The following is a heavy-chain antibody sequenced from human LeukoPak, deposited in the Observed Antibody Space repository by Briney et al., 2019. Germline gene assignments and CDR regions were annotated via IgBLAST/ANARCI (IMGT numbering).Heavy chain of an antibody. CDR2: INHLRST. CDR1: GESLSGYY. J-gene: IGHJ5*02. Sequence: PSETLSLTCAVYGESLSGYYWRWVRQPPGKGVGWVVEINHLRSTNYNPSLQRRVTISVDPSKNQFSLKLSSVPAADSAVYYCARHDYYAHWFDPCGQGTLLTVSS. D-gene: IGHD3-10*01. CDR3: ARHDYYAHWFDP. V-gene: IGHV4-34*01.